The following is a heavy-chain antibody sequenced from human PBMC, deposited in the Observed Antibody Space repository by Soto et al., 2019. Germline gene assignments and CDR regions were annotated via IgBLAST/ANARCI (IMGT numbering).Heavy chain of an antibody. CDR1: GLTFSSYA. CDR2: ISGSGGST. Sequence: GGSLRLSYAASGLTFSSYAMSWVRQAPGKGLEWVSAISGSGGSTYYADSVEGRFTISRDNSKNTLYLQMNSLRAEDTAVYYCAKDSSGWFVDWGQGTLVTVSS. CDR3: AKDSSGWFVD. D-gene: IGHD6-19*01. J-gene: IGHJ4*02. V-gene: IGHV3-23*01.